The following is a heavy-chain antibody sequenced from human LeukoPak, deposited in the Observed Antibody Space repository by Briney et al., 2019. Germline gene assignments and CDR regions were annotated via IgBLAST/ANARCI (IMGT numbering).Heavy chain of an antibody. CDR1: GFTVSRNY. V-gene: IGHV3-66*01. J-gene: IGHJ4*02. D-gene: IGHD6-13*01. CDR2: IYSGGST. Sequence: TGGSLRLPCAASGFTVSRNYMSWVRQAPGKGLEWVSVIYSGGSTYADSVKGRFTISRDNSKNTLYLQMNSLRAEDTAVYYCAREYSSSWFIFDYWGQGTLVTVSS. CDR3: AREYSSSWFIFDY.